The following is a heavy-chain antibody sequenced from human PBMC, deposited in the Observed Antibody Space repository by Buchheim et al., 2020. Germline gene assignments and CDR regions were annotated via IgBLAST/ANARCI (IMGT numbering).Heavy chain of an antibody. Sequence: EVQLVESGGGLVQPGGSLRLSCAASGFTFSSYVMSWVRQAPGKGLEWVSTISGSGARTYYADSVKGRFTISRDNSKNMLYLQMNSLRVEDTAVYYCARSWYANMYYFDYWGQGTL. V-gene: IGHV3-23*04. CDR2: ISGSGART. CDR3: ARSWYANMYYFDY. CDR1: GFTFSSYV. J-gene: IGHJ4*02. D-gene: IGHD6-13*01.